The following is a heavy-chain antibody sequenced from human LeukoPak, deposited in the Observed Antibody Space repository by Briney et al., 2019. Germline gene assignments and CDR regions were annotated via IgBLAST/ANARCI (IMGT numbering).Heavy chain of an antibody. CDR3: ARRAYDSPRDNWFDP. D-gene: IGHD5-12*01. CDR1: GGSISNYY. CDR2: IYYSGST. V-gene: IGHV4-39*01. J-gene: IGHJ5*02. Sequence: SETLSCTCTVSGGSISNYYWGWIRQPPGKGLEWIGSIYYSGSTYYNPSLKSRVTISVDTSKNQFSLKLSSVTAADTAVYYCARRAYDSPRDNWFDPWGQGTLVTVSS.